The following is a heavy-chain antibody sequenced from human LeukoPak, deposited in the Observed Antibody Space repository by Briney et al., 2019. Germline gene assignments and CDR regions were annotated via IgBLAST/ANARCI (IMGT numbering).Heavy chain of an antibody. CDR3: ARDLYYYGSGSYTPRFDY. D-gene: IGHD3-10*01. CDR1: GGSISSYY. CDR2: IYTSGST. J-gene: IGHJ4*02. Sequence: PPETLSLTCTVSGGSISSYYWSWIRQPAGKGLEWIGRIYTSGSTNYNPSLKSRVTMSVDTSKNQFSLKLSSVTAADTAVYYCARDLYYYGSGSYTPRFDYWGQGTLVTVSS. V-gene: IGHV4-4*07.